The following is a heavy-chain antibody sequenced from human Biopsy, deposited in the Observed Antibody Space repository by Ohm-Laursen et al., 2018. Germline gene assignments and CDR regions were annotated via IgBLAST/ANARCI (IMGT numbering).Heavy chain of an antibody. CDR2: IKQDGSED. J-gene: IGHJ6*02. V-gene: IGHV3-7*01. CDR1: GFIFSRSW. CDR3: VRGRSMDV. Sequence: SLRLSCAASGFIFSRSWMTWVRQAPGKGLEWVAMIKQDGSEDYYVDSVKGRFTISRDNAQKSLDLQLNSLRAEDTAVYYCVRGRSMDVWGQGATVTVSS.